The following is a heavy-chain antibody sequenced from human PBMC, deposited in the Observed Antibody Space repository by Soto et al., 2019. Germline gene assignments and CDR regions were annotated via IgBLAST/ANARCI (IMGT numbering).Heavy chain of an antibody. D-gene: IGHD2-2*01. CDR2: IYDSGST. CDR3: ARDGPGVPAAANYYYGMDV. Sequence: QVQLQESGPGLVKPSQTLSLTCTVSGGSISSGGYYWSWIRQHPGKGLEWIGYIYDSGSTYYNPSLNSRVTISLDTSKNQFSLKRSSVTAADTAVYYCARDGPGVPAAANYYYGMDVWGQGTTVTVSS. J-gene: IGHJ6*02. V-gene: IGHV4-31*03. CDR1: GGSISSGGYY.